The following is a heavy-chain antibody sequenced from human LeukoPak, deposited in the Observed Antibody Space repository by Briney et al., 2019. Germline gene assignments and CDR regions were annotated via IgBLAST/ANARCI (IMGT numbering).Heavy chain of an antibody. Sequence: GASVKVSCKASGYTFTSYGISWVRQAPGQGLEWMGWISAYNGNTDHAQKLQGRVTMTTDTSTSTAYMELRSLRSDDTAVYYCARRTSSGRFDYWGQGTLVTVSS. V-gene: IGHV1-18*01. CDR3: ARRTSSGRFDY. CDR2: ISAYNGNT. D-gene: IGHD6-19*01. J-gene: IGHJ4*02. CDR1: GYTFTSYG.